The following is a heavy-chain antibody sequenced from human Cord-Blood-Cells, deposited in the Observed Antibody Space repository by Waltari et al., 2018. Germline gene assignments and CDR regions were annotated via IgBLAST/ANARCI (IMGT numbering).Heavy chain of an antibody. CDR3: ARDGGARSTGDDAFDI. J-gene: IGHJ3*02. D-gene: IGHD7-27*01. CDR2: INPSGGST. CDR1: GYTFTSYY. V-gene: IGHV1-46*01. Sequence: QVQLVQSGAEVKKPGASVKVSCKASGYTFTSYYLHWVRQAPGQGLEWMGIINPSGGSTSYAQKFQGRVTMTRDTSTSTVYMELSSLRSEDTAVYYCARDGGARSTGDDAFDIWGQGTMVTVSS.